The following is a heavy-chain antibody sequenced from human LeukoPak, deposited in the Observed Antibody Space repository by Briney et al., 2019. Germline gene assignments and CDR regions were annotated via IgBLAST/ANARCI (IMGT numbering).Heavy chain of an antibody. CDR3: ARDDAAAGIIFDS. Sequence: GGSLRLFCAASGFTFTNYWMHWVRQAPGKGLVWVSRIHSDGSSTNYADSVTGRFTISRDNAKNTLYLQMNSLRAEDTAVYYCARDDAAAGIIFDSWGQGTLVTVSS. D-gene: IGHD6-13*01. V-gene: IGHV3-74*01. CDR2: IHSDGSST. J-gene: IGHJ4*02. CDR1: GFTFTNYW.